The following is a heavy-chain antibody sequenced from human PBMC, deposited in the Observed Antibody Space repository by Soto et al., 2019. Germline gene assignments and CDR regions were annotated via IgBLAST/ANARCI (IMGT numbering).Heavy chain of an antibody. CDR3: ATAEGDI. CDR1: GGSLSGYY. V-gene: IGHV4-34*01. J-gene: IGHJ3*02. Sequence: LSLTCAVYGGSLSGYYWSWIRQPPGKGLEWIGEINHSGSTNYNPSLKSRVTISVDTSKNQFSLKLSSVTAADTAVYYCATAEGDIWGQGTMVTVSS. CDR2: INHSGST.